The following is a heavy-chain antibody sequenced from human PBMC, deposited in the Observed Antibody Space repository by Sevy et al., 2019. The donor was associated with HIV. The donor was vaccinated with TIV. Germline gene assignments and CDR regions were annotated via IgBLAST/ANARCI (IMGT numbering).Heavy chain of an antibody. V-gene: IGHV3-21*01. CDR1: GFPFRSYS. J-gene: IGHJ4*02. Sequence: GGSRRLSCAAFGFPFRSYSMNWFPQAPGKGRDWVSSISSSNNYIYYADSLKGRFTISRDNAKNSLYLQMNSLRAEDTAVYYCARDLREYSSSSKYYFDYWGQGILVTVSS. CDR2: ISSSNNYI. D-gene: IGHD6-6*01. CDR3: ARDLREYSSSSKYYFDY.